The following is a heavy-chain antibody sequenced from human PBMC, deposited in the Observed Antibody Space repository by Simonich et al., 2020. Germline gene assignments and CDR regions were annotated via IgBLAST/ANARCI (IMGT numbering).Heavy chain of an antibody. V-gene: IGHV4-34*01. J-gene: IGHJ1*01. D-gene: IGHD6-13*01. CDR2: INHSGNT. Sequence: QVQLQQWGAGLLKPSETLSLTCAVYGGSFSGYYWSWIRQPPGKGLEWIGEINHSGNTNYNPSLKSRFTISVDTSKNQFSLKLSSVTAADTAVYYCARGLRVAAAGTAFQHWGQGTLVTVSS. CDR1: GGSFSGYY. CDR3: ARGLRVAAAGTAFQH.